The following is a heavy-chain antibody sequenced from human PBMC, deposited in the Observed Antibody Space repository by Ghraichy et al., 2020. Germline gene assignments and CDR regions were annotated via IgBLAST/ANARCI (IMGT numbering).Heavy chain of an antibody. CDR1: GYTFTGYY. CDR3: ASYSHYYGSGSYRPFYYYYGMDV. V-gene: IGHV1-2*02. D-gene: IGHD3-10*01. CDR2: INPNSGGT. Sequence: ASVKVSCKASGYTFTGYYMHWVRQAPGQGLEWMGWINPNSGGTNYAQKFQGRVTMTRDTSISTAYMELSRLRSDDTAVYYCASYSHYYGSGSYRPFYYYYGMDVWGQGTTVTVSS. J-gene: IGHJ6*02.